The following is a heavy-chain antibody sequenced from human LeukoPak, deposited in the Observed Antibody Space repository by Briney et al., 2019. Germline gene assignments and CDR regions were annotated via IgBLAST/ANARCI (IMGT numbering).Heavy chain of an antibody. Sequence: GGSLRLSCAASGFTFSSYAMSWVRQAPGKGLEWVSAISGSGGSTYYADSVKGRFTISRDNSKNTLYLQVNSLRAEDTAVYYCAKDRSGGYCSSTSCYTAVSAFDIWGQGTMVTVSS. V-gene: IGHV3-23*01. CDR1: GFTFSSYA. CDR2: ISGSGGST. CDR3: AKDRSGGYCSSTSCYTAVSAFDI. J-gene: IGHJ3*02. D-gene: IGHD2-2*02.